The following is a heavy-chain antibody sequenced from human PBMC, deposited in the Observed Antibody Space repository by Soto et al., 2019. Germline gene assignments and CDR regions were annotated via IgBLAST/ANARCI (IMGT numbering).Heavy chain of an antibody. D-gene: IGHD2-2*01. CDR2: IYYSGST. Sequence: SETLSLTCTVSGGSISSSSYYWGWIRQPPGKGLEWIGSIYYSGSTYYNPSLKSRVTISVDTSKNQFSLKLSSVTAADTAVYYCARQKNIVVVPAATYNWFDPWGQGTLVTV. CDR3: ARQKNIVVVPAATYNWFDP. J-gene: IGHJ5*02. CDR1: GGSISSSSYY. V-gene: IGHV4-39*01.